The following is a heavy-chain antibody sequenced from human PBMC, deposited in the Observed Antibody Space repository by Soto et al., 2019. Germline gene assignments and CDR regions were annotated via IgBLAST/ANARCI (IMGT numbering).Heavy chain of an antibody. CDR1: GGSFSPNY. J-gene: IGHJ4*02. D-gene: IGHD6-6*01. V-gene: IGHV4-34*01. CDR3: ARTSRFEY. CDR2: INHRGST. Sequence: PSETLSLTCTVSGGSFSPNYWSWIRQPPGKGLEWIGEINHRGSTNYNPSLKSRVTISVDTSKNQFSLKLSSVTAAETAVYYCARTSRFEYWGQGTLVTVSS.